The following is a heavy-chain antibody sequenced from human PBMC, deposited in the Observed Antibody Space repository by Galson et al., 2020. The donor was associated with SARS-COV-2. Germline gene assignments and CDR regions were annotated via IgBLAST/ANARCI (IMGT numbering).Heavy chain of an antibody. D-gene: IGHD3-3*01. Sequence: ASVKVSCKASRYTFTSYAMNWVRQAPGQGLEWMGWINTNTGNPTYAQGFTGRFVFSLDTSVSTAYLQISSLKAEDTAVYYCGRFGVVIIPEGVVEYGMDVWGQGTTVTVSS. CDR2: INTNTGNP. V-gene: IGHV7-4-1*02. CDR1: RYTFTSYA. J-gene: IGHJ6*02. CDR3: GRFGVVIIPEGVVEYGMDV.